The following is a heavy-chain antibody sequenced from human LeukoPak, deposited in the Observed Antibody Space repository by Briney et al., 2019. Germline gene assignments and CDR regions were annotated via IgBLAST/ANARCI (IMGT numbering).Heavy chain of an antibody. J-gene: IGHJ6*02. CDR2: IGESGGYT. CDR3: AKCDFGVVIYWKYYYYGMDV. D-gene: IGHD3-3*01. CDR1: GFNFNTYA. Sequence: GGSLRLSCAASGFNFNTYAMSWVRQAPEKGLEWVASIGESGGYTYYADSVKGRFSISRDNSKNTLFLQMNSLRVEDTAVYYCAKCDFGVVIYWKYYYYGMDVWGQGTTVTVSS. V-gene: IGHV3-23*01.